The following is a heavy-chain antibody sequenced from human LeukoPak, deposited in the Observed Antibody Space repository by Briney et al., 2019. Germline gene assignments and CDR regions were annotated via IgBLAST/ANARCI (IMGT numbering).Heavy chain of an antibody. V-gene: IGHV1-69*06. CDR3: ASSSVRLGVFDI. D-gene: IGHD2-8*01. Sequence: ASVKVSCKASGGTFSSYAISWVRQAPGQGLEWMGGIIPIFGTANYAQKFQSRVTITADKSTSTAYMELSSLRSEDTAVYYCASSSVRLGVFDIWGQGTMVTVSS. CDR1: GGTFSSYA. J-gene: IGHJ3*02. CDR2: IIPIFGTA.